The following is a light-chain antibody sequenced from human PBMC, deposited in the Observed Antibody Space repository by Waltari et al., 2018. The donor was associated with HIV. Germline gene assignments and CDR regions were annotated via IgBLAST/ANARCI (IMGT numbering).Light chain of an antibody. CDR1: QSISSW. CDR3: QQHNSFPS. V-gene: IGKV1-5*03. CDR2: KAS. Sequence: DIQMTQSPSTLSASVGDRVTITCRASQSISSWLDWYQQKPGKAPQPLIYKASSLESGVPSRFSGSGSETEFTLTISSLQPDDFATYYCQQHNSFPSFGQGTKLEI. J-gene: IGKJ2*01.